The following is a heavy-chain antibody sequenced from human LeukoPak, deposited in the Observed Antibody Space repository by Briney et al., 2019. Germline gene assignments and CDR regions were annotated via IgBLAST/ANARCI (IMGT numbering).Heavy chain of an antibody. CDR3: ASGGYFDWNYYYYGMDV. D-gene: IGHD3-9*01. V-gene: IGHV3-30*03. CDR1: GFTFSSYG. CDR2: ISYDGSNK. Sequence: GRSLRLSCAASGFTFSSYGMRWVRQAPGRGLEWVAVISYDGSNKYYADSVKGRFTISRDNSKNTLYLQMNSLRAEDTAVYYCASGGYFDWNYYYYGMDVWGQGTTVTVSS. J-gene: IGHJ6*02.